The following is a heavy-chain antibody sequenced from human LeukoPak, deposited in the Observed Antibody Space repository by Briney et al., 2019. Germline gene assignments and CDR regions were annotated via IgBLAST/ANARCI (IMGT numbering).Heavy chain of an antibody. Sequence: PSETLSLTCTVSGGSISSGDYYWSWIRQPPGKGLEWIGYIYYSGSTYYNPSLKSRVTISVDTSKNQFSLKLSSVTAADTAVYYCARGDYYDISGYDYWGQGTLVTVSS. J-gene: IGHJ4*02. V-gene: IGHV4-30-4*01. CDR2: IYYSGST. CDR1: GGSISSGDYY. D-gene: IGHD3-22*01. CDR3: ARGDYYDISGYDY.